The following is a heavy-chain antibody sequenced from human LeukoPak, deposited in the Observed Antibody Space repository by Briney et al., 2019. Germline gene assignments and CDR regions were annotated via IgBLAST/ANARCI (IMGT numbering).Heavy chain of an antibody. CDR2: IYHSGST. CDR1: GGSISSGGYS. D-gene: IGHD3-22*01. J-gene: IGHJ4*02. V-gene: IGHV4-30-2*01. CDR3: ARGYYDSSGSTHAGPTYYFDY. Sequence: PSQTLSLTCAVSGGSISSGGYSWSWIRQPPGEGLEWIGYIYHSGSTYYNPYLRSRVTISVDRSKNQFSLKLSSVTAADTAVYYCARGYYDSSGSTHAGPTYYFDYWGQGTLVTVSS.